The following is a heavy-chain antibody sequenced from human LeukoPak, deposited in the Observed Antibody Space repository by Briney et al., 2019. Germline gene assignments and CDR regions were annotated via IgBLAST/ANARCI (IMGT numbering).Heavy chain of an antibody. D-gene: IGHD1-26*01. CDR3: AKAVRSGTYYNCFDP. CDR2: ISGDGKST. CDR1: GFTLDDYA. Sequence: GSLRLSFVTSGFTLDDYALHWVRQAPGKGLEWISLISGDGKSTYYADSVKGRFTISRDNSKNSLYLQMSSLRAEDTALYYCAKAVRSGTYYNCFDPWGQGTLVTVSS. V-gene: IGHV3-43*02. J-gene: IGHJ5*02.